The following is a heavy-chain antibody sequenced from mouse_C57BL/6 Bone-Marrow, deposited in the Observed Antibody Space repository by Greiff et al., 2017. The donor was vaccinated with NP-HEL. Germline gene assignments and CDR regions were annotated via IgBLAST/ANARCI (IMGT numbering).Heavy chain of an antibody. Sequence: QVQLKESGAELAKPGASVKLSCKASGYTFTSYWMHWVKQRPGQGLEWIGYINPSSGYTKYNQKFKVKATLTADKSSSTAYMQLSSLTYEDSAVYDCARSPYYSIYWYFDVWGTGTTVTVSS. V-gene: IGHV1-7*01. CDR2: INPSSGYT. CDR3: ARSPYYSIYWYFDV. CDR1: GYTFTSYW. J-gene: IGHJ1*03. D-gene: IGHD2-5*01.